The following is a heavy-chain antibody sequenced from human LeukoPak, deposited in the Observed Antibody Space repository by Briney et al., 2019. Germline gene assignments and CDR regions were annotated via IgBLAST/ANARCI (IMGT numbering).Heavy chain of an antibody. D-gene: IGHD2-2*01. Sequence: PSETLSLTCTVSGGSISSYYWSWIRQPPGKGLEWIGYIYYSGSTNYNPSLKSRVTISVDTSKNQFSLKLSSVTAADTAVYYCARAVVPAATWYFDLWGRGTLVTVSS. CDR2: IYYSGST. V-gene: IGHV4-59*01. CDR3: ARAVVPAATWYFDL. CDR1: GGSISSYY. J-gene: IGHJ2*01.